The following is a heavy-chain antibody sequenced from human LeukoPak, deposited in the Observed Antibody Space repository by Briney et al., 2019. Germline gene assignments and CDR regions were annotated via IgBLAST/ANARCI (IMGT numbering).Heavy chain of an antibody. CDR3: ARDLTVTGGY. J-gene: IGHJ4*02. CDR2: ISSSSSII. V-gene: IGHV3-48*04. D-gene: IGHD4-17*01. CDR1: GFTFSSYS. Sequence: GGSLRLSCAASGFTFSSYSMNWVRQAPGKGLEWVSYISSSSSIIYYADAVGGRFIFSRDNAKNSLYLQMNSRRAEDTAVYYCARDLTVTGGYWGQGTLVTVSS.